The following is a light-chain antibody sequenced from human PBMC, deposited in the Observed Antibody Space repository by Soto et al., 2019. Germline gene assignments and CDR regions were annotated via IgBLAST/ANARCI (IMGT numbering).Light chain of an antibody. CDR1: SSNIGSNT. J-gene: IGLJ2*01. Sequence: QSVLTQPPSASGTPGQRVTISCSGSSSNIGSNTVNWYQQHPGKAPKLMIYEVSKRPSGVPDRFSGSKSGNTASLTVSGLQAEDEADYYCSSYAGSNLVVFGGGTKLTVL. V-gene: IGLV2-8*01. CDR2: EVS. CDR3: SSYAGSNLVV.